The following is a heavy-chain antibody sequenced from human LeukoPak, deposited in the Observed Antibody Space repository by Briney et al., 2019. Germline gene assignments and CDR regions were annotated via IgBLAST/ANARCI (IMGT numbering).Heavy chain of an antibody. CDR2: ISSSSSTI. CDR1: GFTFSSYS. D-gene: IGHD3-10*01. J-gene: IGHJ3*02. CDR3: ARAIRTVNTEAFDI. V-gene: IGHV3-48*04. Sequence: QAGGSLRLSCAASGFTFSSYSMNWVRQAPGKGLEWVSYISSSSSTIYYADSVKGRFTISRDNAKNTLYLQMNSLRAEDTAVYYCARAIRTVNTEAFDIWGQGTMVTVSS.